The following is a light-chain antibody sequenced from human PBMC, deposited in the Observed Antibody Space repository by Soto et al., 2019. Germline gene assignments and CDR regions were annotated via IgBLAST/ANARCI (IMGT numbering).Light chain of an antibody. J-gene: IGLJ3*02. CDR1: SRDIGGYNW. Sequence: QSALTQPASVSGSPGQSITISCAGTSRDIGGYNWVSWYQQHPGKAPQLIIFEVSNRPSGVSNRFSGSKSGNTASLTISGLQAEDEADYYCSSYTSSSTRVFGGGTKLTVL. CDR2: EVS. CDR3: SSYTSSSTRV. V-gene: IGLV2-14*01.